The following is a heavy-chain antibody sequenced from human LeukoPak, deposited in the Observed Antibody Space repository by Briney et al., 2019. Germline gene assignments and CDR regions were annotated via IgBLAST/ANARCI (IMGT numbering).Heavy chain of an antibody. CDR1: GYTLTELS. Sequence: ASVKVSCKVSGYTLTELSMHWVRQAPGKGLEWMGGFDPEDGETIYAQKFQGRVTMTEDTSTDTAYMELSSLRSEDTAVYYCAKPDSWSSWLDYWGQGTLVTVSS. CDR3: AKPDSWSSWLDY. V-gene: IGHV1-24*01. CDR2: FDPEDGET. J-gene: IGHJ4*02. D-gene: IGHD6-13*01.